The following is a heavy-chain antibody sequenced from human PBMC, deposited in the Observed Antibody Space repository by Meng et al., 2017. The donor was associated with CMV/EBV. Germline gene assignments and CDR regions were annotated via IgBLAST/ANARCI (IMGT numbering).Heavy chain of an antibody. J-gene: IGHJ6*02. V-gene: IGHV3-23*01. CDR3: ASRRIVGGVSPSYYYGMDV. CDR1: GFTFSSYA. CDR2: ISGSGGST. D-gene: IGHD2/OR15-2a*01. Sequence: GGSLRLSCAASGFTFSSYAMSWVRQAPGKGLEWVSAISGSGGSTYYADSVKGRFTISRDNSKNTLYLQMNSLRAEDTAVYYCASRRIVGGVSPSYYYGMDVWGQGTMVTVSS.